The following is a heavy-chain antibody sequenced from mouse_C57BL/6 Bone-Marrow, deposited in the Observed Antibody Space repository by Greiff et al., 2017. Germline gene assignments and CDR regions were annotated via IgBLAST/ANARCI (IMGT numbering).Heavy chain of an antibody. J-gene: IGHJ1*03. CDR1: GYTFTSYW. Sequence: QVHVKQPGAELVKPGASVKLSCKASGYTFTSYWMHWVKQRPGRGLEWIGRIDPNSGGTKYNEKFKSKATLTVDKPSSTAYMQRSSLTSEDSAVYDCGRQVLRGGYFDVWGTGTTVTVSS. V-gene: IGHV1-72*01. CDR2: IDPNSGGT. CDR3: GRQVLRGGYFDV. D-gene: IGHD1-1*01.